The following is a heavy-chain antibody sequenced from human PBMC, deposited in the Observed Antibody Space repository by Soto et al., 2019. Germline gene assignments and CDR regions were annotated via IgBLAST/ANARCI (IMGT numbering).Heavy chain of an antibody. CDR3: ARIITFGGVIVTNWFDP. CDR1: GGSISSYY. Sequence: PSETQSLTSTVSGGSISSYYWSWIRQPPGKGLEWIGYIYYSGSTNYNPSLKSRVTISVDTSKNQFSLKLSSVTAADTAVYYCARIITFGGVIVTNWFDPWGQGTLVTVSS. D-gene: IGHD3-16*02. CDR2: IYYSGST. V-gene: IGHV4-59*01. J-gene: IGHJ5*02.